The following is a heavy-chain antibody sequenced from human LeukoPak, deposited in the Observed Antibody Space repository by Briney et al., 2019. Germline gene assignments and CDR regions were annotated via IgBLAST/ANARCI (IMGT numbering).Heavy chain of an antibody. CDR1: GSTFNRYW. J-gene: IGHJ4*02. D-gene: IGHD3-10*01. CDR3: VRHNYGYGY. V-gene: IGHV3-74*01. Sequence: GGPLRLSCAASGSTFNRYWMHWVRQVPGKEVVWVSHSHNDGNSVSYADSVKGRFTVSRDNAKNTLYLQMNRLRPEDTAVYYCVRHNYGYGYWGQGTLVTVSS. CDR2: SHNDGNSV.